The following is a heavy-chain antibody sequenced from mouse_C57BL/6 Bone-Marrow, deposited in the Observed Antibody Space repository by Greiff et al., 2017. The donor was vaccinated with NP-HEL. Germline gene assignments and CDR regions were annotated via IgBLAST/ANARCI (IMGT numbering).Heavy chain of an antibody. CDR3: ARDYYYGSDWYFDV. CDR2: INYDGSST. J-gene: IGHJ1*03. Sequence: EVKVVESEGGLVQPGSSMKLSCTASGFTFSDYYMAWVRQVPEKGLEWVANINYDGSSTYYLDSLKSRFIISRDNAKNILYLQMSRLKSEDTATYYCARDYYYGSDWYFDVWGTGTTVTVSS. D-gene: IGHD1-1*01. CDR1: GFTFSDYY. V-gene: IGHV5-16*01.